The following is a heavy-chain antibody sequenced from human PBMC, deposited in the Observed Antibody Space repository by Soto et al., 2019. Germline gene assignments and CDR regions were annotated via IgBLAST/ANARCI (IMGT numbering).Heavy chain of an antibody. J-gene: IGHJ6*03. CDR3: ARSGLLTLYYYYYYMDV. D-gene: IGHD3-22*01. V-gene: IGHV1-46*03. CDR2: INPSGGST. CDR1: GYTFTSYY. Sequence: QVQLVQSGAEVKKPGASVKVSCKASGYTFTSYYMHWVRQAPGQGLEWMGIINPSGGSTSYAQKFQGRVTMTRDTPTSTVYMELSSLRSEDTAVYYCARSGLLTLYYYYYYMDVWGKGTTVTVSS.